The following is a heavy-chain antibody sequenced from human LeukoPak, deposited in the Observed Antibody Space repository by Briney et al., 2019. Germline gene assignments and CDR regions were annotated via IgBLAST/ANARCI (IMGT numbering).Heavy chain of an antibody. V-gene: IGHV4-34*01. CDR3: ARVVAAAGNNWFDP. J-gene: IGHJ5*02. CDR1: GGSFSGYY. CDR2: INHSGST. D-gene: IGHD6-13*01. Sequence: RASETLSLTCAVYGGSFSGYYWSWIRQPPGKGLEWIGEINHSGSTNYNPSLKTRLSISIDTSKNQFSLKLNSVSAADTAVYYCARVVAAAGNNWFDPWGQGTLVTVSS.